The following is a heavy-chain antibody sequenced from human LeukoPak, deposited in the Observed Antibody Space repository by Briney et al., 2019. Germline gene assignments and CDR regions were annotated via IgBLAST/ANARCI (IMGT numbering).Heavy chain of an antibody. CDR1: GGSISSGGYS. V-gene: IGHV4-30-2*01. Sequence: SQTLSLTCAVSGGSISSGGYSWSWIWQPPGKGLEWIGYIYHSGSTYYNPSLKSRVTISVDTSKNQFSLKLSSVTAADTAVNYCARSVVVPAAPPDYWGQGTLVTVSS. D-gene: IGHD2-2*01. J-gene: IGHJ4*02. CDR2: IYHSGST. CDR3: ARSVVVPAAPPDY.